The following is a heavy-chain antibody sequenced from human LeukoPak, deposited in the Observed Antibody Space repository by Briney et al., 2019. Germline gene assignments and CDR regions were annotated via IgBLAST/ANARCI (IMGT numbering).Heavy chain of an antibody. Sequence: GGSLRLSCAASGFTVSSNYMSWVRQAPGKGLEWVSVIYSGGSTYYADSVKGRFTISRDNSKNTLHLQMNSLRAEDTAVYYCASTTPTYYYGMDVWGQGTTVTVSS. V-gene: IGHV3-53*01. CDR2: IYSGGST. J-gene: IGHJ6*02. D-gene: IGHD4-17*01. CDR1: GFTVSSNY. CDR3: ASTTPTYYYGMDV.